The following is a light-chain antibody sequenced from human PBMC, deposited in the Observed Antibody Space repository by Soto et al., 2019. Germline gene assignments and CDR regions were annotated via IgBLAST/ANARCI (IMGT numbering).Light chain of an antibody. CDR3: MQALQTPLT. CDR2: LGS. J-gene: IGKJ4*01. V-gene: IGKV2-28*01. Sequence: DVVMTQSPLSLPVTPGEPASISCRSSQTLLHSNGYNYLYWYLQKPGQSPQLLIYLGSNRASGVPDRFSGSGSCTDFTLKISRVEAEDVGVYYCMQALQTPLTFGGGTKVEIK. CDR1: QTLLHSNGYNY.